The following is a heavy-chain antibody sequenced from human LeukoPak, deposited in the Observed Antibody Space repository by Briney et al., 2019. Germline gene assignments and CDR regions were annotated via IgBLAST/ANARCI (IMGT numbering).Heavy chain of an antibody. J-gene: IGHJ4*02. V-gene: IGHV4-34*01. Sequence: SETLSLTCSVYGGTFSGYSWGWIRQPPGKGLEWIGEIDYSGSTNYNPSLKSRVTISVDTSKNQFSLKLSSLTAADTAVYYCVRSRYYFDTSGVFDYWGQGTLVTVSS. CDR2: IDYSGST. CDR1: GGTFSGYS. D-gene: IGHD3-22*01. CDR3: VRSRYYFDTSGVFDY.